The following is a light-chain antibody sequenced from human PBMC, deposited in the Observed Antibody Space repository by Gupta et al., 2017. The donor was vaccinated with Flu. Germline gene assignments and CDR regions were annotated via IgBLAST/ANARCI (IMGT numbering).Light chain of an antibody. V-gene: IGKV3-15*01. CDR2: GAC. CDR3: QQYNDWPIT. J-gene: IGKJ1*01. Sequence: ETVMPHSPATLSVSPGERVTLSCRASQSISSNLARYQQKPGQAPRVLIYGACARATGIPARVRGSGSGTEYTITISSLQAEDFEVYYCQQYNDWPITFGQGTKVEIK. CDR1: QSISSN.